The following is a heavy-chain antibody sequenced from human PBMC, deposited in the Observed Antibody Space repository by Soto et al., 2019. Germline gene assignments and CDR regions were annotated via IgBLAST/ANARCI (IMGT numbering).Heavy chain of an antibody. Sequence: GGSLRLSCAASGFTFSSYSMNWVRQAPGKGLEWVSSISSSSSYIYYADSVKGRFTISRDNAKNSLYLQMNSLRAEDTAVYYCALQLDPYYYYMDVWGKGTTVTVSS. D-gene: IGHD1-1*01. V-gene: IGHV3-21*01. CDR1: GFTFSSYS. CDR2: ISSSSSYI. CDR3: ALQLDPYYYYMDV. J-gene: IGHJ6*03.